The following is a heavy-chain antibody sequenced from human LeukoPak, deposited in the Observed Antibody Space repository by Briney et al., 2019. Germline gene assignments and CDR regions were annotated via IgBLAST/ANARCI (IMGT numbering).Heavy chain of an antibody. CDR2: ISVSGGVR. V-gene: IGHV3-48*02. D-gene: IGHD2/OR15-2a*01. Sequence: GGSLRLSCVASGYPFSSYSMNWIRQAPGKGLEWVSYISVSGGVRSYTDSVKGRFTISRDDARNSLYLQMNSLKDEDAAVYYCARDRGYFYDQLDYWGQGTLVTVSS. J-gene: IGHJ4*02. CDR1: GYPFSSYS. CDR3: ARDRGYFYDQLDY.